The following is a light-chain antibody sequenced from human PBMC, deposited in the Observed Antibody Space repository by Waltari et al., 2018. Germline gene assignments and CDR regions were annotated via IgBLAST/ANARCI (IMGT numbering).Light chain of an antibody. V-gene: IGKV3-20*01. Sequence: ELVLTQSPGTLSLSPGERATLSCRASQSVSNNHLGWFQQKPGQAPRLLIYRASSRAAGIPDRFSGSGSGTDFTLTISRLEPEDFAVYYCQQYGSLPWGFGQGTRLEIK. CDR2: RAS. CDR1: QSVSNNH. J-gene: IGKJ5*01. CDR3: QQYGSLPWG.